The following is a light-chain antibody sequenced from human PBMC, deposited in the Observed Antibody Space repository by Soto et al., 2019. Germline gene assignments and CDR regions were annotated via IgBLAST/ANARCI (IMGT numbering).Light chain of an antibody. CDR1: QSISIY. CDR3: QQTYSTPEIT. J-gene: IGKJ5*01. V-gene: IGKV1-39*01. Sequence: DIQMTQSPSSLSASVGDRVTITCRASQSISIYLNWYQLKPGKAPHLLMYDALYLKSGVPTRFSDSGSGTDFTLTISSLQPEDFATYYCQQTYSTPEITFGQGTRLDIK. CDR2: DAL.